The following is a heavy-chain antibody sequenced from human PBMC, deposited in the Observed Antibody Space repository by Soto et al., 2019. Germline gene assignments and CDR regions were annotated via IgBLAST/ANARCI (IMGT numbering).Heavy chain of an antibody. J-gene: IGHJ5*02. D-gene: IGHD2-21*01. Sequence: EVQLVESGGGLVQPGGSLRLSCAASGFTFSSYSMNWVRQAPGKGLEWVSYISSSSSTIYYADSVKGRLTISRDNAKISLYLKMNSLREEDTAVYYCGRGLGVANTWFDPWRQGTLVTVSS. CDR3: GRGLGVANTWFDP. CDR2: ISSSSSTI. CDR1: GFTFSSYS. V-gene: IGHV3-48*02.